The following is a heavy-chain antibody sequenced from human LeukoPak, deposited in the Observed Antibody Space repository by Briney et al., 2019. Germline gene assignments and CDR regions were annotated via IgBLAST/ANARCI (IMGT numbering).Heavy chain of an antibody. J-gene: IGHJ4*02. Sequence: GGSLRLSCAPSVFTFSSYGMHWVRQAPGKGLEWVAFIRYDGSNKYYADSVKGRFTISRDNSKNTLYLQMNSLRAEDTAVYYCAKGLYYDFWSAYDYWGQGTLVTVSS. V-gene: IGHV3-30*02. CDR2: IRYDGSNK. CDR3: AKGLYYDFWSAYDY. CDR1: VFTFSSYG. D-gene: IGHD3-3*01.